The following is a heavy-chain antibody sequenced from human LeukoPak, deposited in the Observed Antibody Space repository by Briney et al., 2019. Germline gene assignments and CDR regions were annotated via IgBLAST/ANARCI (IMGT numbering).Heavy chain of an antibody. Sequence: GGSLRLSCAASGFTFSSYSMNWVRQAPGKGLEWVSSISSSSSYIYYADSVKGRFTISRDNAKNSLYLKMNSLRAEDTAVYYCARDRSNIFGELLFNWGQGTLVTVSS. CDR1: GFTFSSYS. V-gene: IGHV3-21*01. CDR2: ISSSSSYI. D-gene: IGHD3-10*02. J-gene: IGHJ4*02. CDR3: ARDRSNIFGELLFN.